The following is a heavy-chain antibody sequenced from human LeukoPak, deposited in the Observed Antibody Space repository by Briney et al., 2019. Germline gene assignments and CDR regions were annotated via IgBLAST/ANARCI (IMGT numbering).Heavy chain of an antibody. D-gene: IGHD3-3*01. Sequence: GGSLRLSCAASGFSFSSDGMGWVRQAAGKWLEWVSAISGRGGSTYYADSGKGRFTISSDNSKNTPYLQMNSLRAEDTAVYYCANDGSFDWGQGTLLTVSS. J-gene: IGHJ4*02. CDR3: ANDGSFD. CDR1: GFSFSSDG. CDR2: ISGRGGST. V-gene: IGHV3-23*01.